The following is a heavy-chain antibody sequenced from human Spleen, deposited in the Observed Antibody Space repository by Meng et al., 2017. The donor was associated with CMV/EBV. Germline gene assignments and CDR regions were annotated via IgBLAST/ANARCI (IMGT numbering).Heavy chain of an antibody. Sequence: GAFSGYYWSWIRQPPGKGLEWIGEINHSGSTNYNPSLKSRVTISVDTSKNQFSLKLSSVTAADTAVYYCARGRIAVVVPAAQYYFDYWGQGTLVTVSS. J-gene: IGHJ4*02. CDR1: GAFSGYY. D-gene: IGHD2-2*01. V-gene: IGHV4-34*01. CDR2: INHSGST. CDR3: ARGRIAVVVPAAQYYFDY.